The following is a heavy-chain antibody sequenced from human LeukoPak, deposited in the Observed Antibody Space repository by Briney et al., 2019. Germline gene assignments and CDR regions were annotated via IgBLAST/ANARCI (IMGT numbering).Heavy chain of an antibody. Sequence: GGSLRLSCAASGFTFNTYTMNWVRLVPGKGLEWVSLITGNGVGTYYADSVKGRFTISRDNSKNTLYLQMNSLRAEDTAVYYCAKGLHSSSWYSDSWGQGTLVTVSS. CDR1: GFTFNTYT. J-gene: IGHJ4*02. V-gene: IGHV3-23*01. D-gene: IGHD6-13*01. CDR2: ITGNGVGT. CDR3: AKGLHSSSWYSDS.